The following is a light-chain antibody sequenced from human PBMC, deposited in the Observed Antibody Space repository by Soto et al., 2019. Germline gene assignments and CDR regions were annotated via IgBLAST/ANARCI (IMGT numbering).Light chain of an antibody. CDR3: QKYNRAPDFT. J-gene: IGKJ3*01. CDR1: QGISNY. CDR2: AAS. V-gene: IGKV1-27*01. Sequence: DIQMTQSPSSLSASVGDRVTITCRASQGISNYLAWYQQKPGKVPKLLIYAASTLQSGVPSRFSGSGSGTDFTLSISSLQTEDVATYYCQKYNRAPDFTFGPGTKVDIK.